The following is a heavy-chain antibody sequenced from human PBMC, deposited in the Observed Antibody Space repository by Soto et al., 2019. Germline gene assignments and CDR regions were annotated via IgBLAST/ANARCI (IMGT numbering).Heavy chain of an antibody. CDR2: IYYSGST. Sequence: SETLSLTCTVSGGSISSGGYYWSWIRQHPGKGLEWIGYIYYSGSTYYNPSLKSRVTISVDTSKNQFSLKLSSVTAADTAVYYCARAPMVRGVIKYYFDYCGQGTLVTVSS. D-gene: IGHD3-10*01. J-gene: IGHJ4*02. V-gene: IGHV4-31*03. CDR1: GGSISSGGYY. CDR3: ARAPMVRGVIKYYFDY.